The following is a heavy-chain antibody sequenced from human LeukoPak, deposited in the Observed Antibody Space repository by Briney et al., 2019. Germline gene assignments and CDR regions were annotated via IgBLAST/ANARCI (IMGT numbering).Heavy chain of an antibody. CDR1: GFTFSTYA. D-gene: IGHD2-2*01. Sequence: GGSLRLSCAASGFTFSTYAMTWVRQVPGKGLECVSIISGSGDTYYADSVKGRFIISRDNSKNTLFLQMNSLRAEDTAIYYCAKDPFNIVVVPAAIVDYWGQGTLVTVSS. CDR2: ISGSGDT. V-gene: IGHV3-23*01. J-gene: IGHJ4*02. CDR3: AKDPFNIVVVPAAIVDY.